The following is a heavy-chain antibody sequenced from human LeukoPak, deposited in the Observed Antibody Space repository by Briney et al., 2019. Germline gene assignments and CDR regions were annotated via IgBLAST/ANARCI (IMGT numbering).Heavy chain of an antibody. Sequence: SETLSLTCTVSGGSISSYYWSWIRQPAGKGPEWKGRIYTSGRTNYNPSLKSRVTMSVDTSKNQFSLKLSSVTAADTAVYYCARLGIVVVPAAISAGQDYYYYYYMDVWGKGTTVTVSS. CDR2: IYTSGRT. CDR3: ARLGIVVVPAAISAGQDYYYYYYMDV. D-gene: IGHD2-2*03. CDR1: GGSISSYY. J-gene: IGHJ6*03. V-gene: IGHV4-4*07.